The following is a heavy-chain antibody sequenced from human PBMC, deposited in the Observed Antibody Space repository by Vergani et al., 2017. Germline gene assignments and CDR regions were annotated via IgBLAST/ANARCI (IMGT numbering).Heavy chain of an antibody. D-gene: IGHD1-14*01. V-gene: IGHV3-23*01. CDR3: ARDPTMSYVKASFDY. J-gene: IGHJ4*02. CDR2: ISGSGGST. CDR1: GFTFSSYA. Sequence: EVQLLESGGGLVQPGGSLRLSCAASGFTFSSYAMSWVRQAPGKGLEWVSAISGSGGSTYYADSVKGRFTISRDNAKNSLYLQMDSLRAEDTAVYYCARDPTMSYVKASFDYWGQGTLVTVSS.